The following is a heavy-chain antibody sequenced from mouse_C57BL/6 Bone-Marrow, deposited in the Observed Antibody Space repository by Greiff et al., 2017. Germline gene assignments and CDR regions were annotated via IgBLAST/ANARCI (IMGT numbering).Heavy chain of an antibody. D-gene: IGHD1-1*01. CDR2: IYPRSGNT. J-gene: IGHJ2*01. CDR3: ARYYCGSSHY. V-gene: IGHV1-81*01. Sequence: QVQLQQSGAELARPGASVKLFCKASGYTFTSYGISWVKQRTGQGLEWIGEIYPRSGNTYYNEKFKGKATLAADKSSSTAYMELRSLTSEDSAVXFCARYYCGSSHYWGQGTTLTVSS. CDR1: GYTFTSYG.